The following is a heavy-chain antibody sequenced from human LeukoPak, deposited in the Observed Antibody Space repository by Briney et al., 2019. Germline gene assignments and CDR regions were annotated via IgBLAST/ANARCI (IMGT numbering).Heavy chain of an antibody. D-gene: IGHD2-21*01. Sequence: SGTLSLTCTVSGGSISSYYWSWIRQPPGKGLEWIGYIYYSGSTNYNPSLKSRVTISVDTSKNQFSLKLSSVTAADTAVYYCARSPFSGGEGINWFDPWGQGTLVTVSS. CDR3: ARSPFSGGEGINWFDP. CDR2: IYYSGST. CDR1: GGSISSYY. V-gene: IGHV4-59*01. J-gene: IGHJ5*02.